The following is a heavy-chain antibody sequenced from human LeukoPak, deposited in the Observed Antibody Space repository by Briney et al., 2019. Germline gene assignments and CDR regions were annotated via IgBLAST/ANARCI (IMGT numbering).Heavy chain of an antibody. CDR3: ASDPKDFWSGSLGYFDL. CDR1: GGSISSSSYY. CDR2: IYYSGST. V-gene: IGHV4-39*07. Sequence: SETLSLTCTVSGGSISSSSYYWGWIRQPPGKGLEWIGSIYYSGSTYYNPSLKSRVTISVDTSKNQFSLKLSSVTAADTAVYYCASDPKDFWSGSLGYFDLWGRGTLVTVSS. D-gene: IGHD3-3*01. J-gene: IGHJ2*01.